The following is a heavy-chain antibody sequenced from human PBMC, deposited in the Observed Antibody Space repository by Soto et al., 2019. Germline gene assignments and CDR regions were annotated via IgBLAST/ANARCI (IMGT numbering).Heavy chain of an antibody. Sequence: GGSLRLSCAASEFTFANAWISWVRQAPGKGLEWVGRIKSKADGGTTDYAAPVKGRFTISRDESQNTLYLQLNSLKTEDTAVYYCTSLYYGHWGQGTLVTVSS. D-gene: IGHD4-17*01. V-gene: IGHV3-15*01. CDR2: IKSKADGGTT. J-gene: IGHJ4*02. CDR1: EFTFANAW. CDR3: TSLYYGH.